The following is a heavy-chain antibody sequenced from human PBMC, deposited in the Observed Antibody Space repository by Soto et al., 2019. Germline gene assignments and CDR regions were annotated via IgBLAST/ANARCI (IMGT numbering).Heavy chain of an antibody. CDR1: GFTFSSFA. D-gene: IGHD3-22*01. CDR3: VRATYFSDSSGYTRCFDY. CDR2: ISDDGSNK. J-gene: IGHJ4*02. V-gene: IGHV3-30-3*01. Sequence: PGGSLRLSCAASGFTFSSFAMHWVRQAPGKGLEWVALISDDGSNKYYADSVKGRFTTSRDESKNSVYLQMNSLKTEDTAVYYCVRATYFSDSSGYTRCFDYWGQGTLVTVSS.